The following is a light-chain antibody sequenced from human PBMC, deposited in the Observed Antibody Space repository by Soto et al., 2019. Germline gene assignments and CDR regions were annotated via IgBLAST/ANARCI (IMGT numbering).Light chain of an antibody. CDR2: DAS. V-gene: IGKV1-5*01. CDR1: QSISSW. CDR3: QQYHKT. Sequence: DIQMTQSPSTLSASVGDRVTITCRASQSISSWLAWYQQKPGKAPKLLIYDASSLESGVPSRFSGSGSGTEFTLTISSLQPDDFATYYCQQYHKTFGQGTKVDIK. J-gene: IGKJ1*01.